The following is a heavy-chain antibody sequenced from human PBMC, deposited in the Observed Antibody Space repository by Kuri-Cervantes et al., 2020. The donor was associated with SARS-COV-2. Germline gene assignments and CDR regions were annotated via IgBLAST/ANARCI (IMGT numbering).Heavy chain of an antibody. D-gene: IGHD3-22*01. CDR3: ARGGDSSGYPYYFDY. CDR1: GFTFSSCA. J-gene: IGHJ4*02. V-gene: IGHV3-30-3*01. CDR2: ISYDGNNK. Sequence: GESLKISCAASGFTFSSCAMHWVRQAPGKGLEWVAVISYDGNNKYYADSVKGRFTISRDNSKNTLYLQMNSLRAEDTAVYYCARGGDSSGYPYYFDYWGQGTLVTVSS.